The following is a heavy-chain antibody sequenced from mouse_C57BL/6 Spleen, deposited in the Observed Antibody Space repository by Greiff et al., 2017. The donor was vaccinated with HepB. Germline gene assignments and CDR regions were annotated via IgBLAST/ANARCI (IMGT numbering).Heavy chain of an antibody. CDR1: GFTFSSYA. Sequence: EVKVVESGAGLVKPGGSLKLSCAASGFTFSSYAMSWVRQTPEKRLEWVAYISSGGDYIYYADTVKGRFTISRDNARNTLYLQMSSLKSEDTAMYYCTRDRGYCFDYWGQGTTLTVSS. V-gene: IGHV5-9-1*02. J-gene: IGHJ2*01. CDR3: TRDRGYCFDY. CDR2: ISSGGDYI.